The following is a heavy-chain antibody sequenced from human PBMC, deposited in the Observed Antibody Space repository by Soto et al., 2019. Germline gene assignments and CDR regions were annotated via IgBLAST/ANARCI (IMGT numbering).Heavy chain of an antibody. Sequence: QVQLVESGGGVVQPGRSLRLSFAASGFTFSTYGMHWVRQAPGKGLEWVAVISFDGNIQYYADSVKGRFTISRDNSKNTLYLQMDSLRAEDTAVYYCAKVSEGSMITFGGVIAYWGQGTLVTVSS. V-gene: IGHV3-30*18. CDR1: GFTFSTYG. CDR2: ISFDGNIQ. J-gene: IGHJ4*02. CDR3: AKVSEGSMITFGGVIAY. D-gene: IGHD3-16*02.